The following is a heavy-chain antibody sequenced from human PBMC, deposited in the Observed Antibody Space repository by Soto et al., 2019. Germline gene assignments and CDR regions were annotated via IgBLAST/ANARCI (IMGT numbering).Heavy chain of an antibody. Sequence: PSETLSLTCTVSGGSISSYYWSWIRQPPGKGLEWIGYIYYSGSTNYNPSLKSRVTISVDTSKNQFSLKLSSVTAADTAVYDCARAMDFWSGPDYWGQGTRVTVS. V-gene: IGHV4-59*01. CDR3: ARAMDFWSGPDY. J-gene: IGHJ4*02. D-gene: IGHD3-3*01. CDR1: GGSISSYY. CDR2: IYYSGST.